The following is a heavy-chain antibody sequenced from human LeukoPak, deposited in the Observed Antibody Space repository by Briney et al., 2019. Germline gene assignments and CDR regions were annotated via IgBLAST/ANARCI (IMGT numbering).Heavy chain of an antibody. Sequence: GRSLRLSYAASGFTCTSYAMHWVRQAPGKGLEWVAVAWQHGTNTAYADSVKGRFTISRDNSKNTLFLQMDSLRAEDTAIYYCAREWSAFDFWGQGTMVTVSS. CDR3: AREWSAFDF. J-gene: IGHJ3*01. CDR2: AWQHGTNT. V-gene: IGHV3-33*01. D-gene: IGHD2-15*01. CDR1: GFTCTSYA.